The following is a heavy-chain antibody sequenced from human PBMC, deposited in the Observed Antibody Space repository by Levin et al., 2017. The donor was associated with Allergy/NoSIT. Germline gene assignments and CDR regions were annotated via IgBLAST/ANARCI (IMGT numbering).Heavy chain of an antibody. CDR1: GFSFSTYW. V-gene: IGHV3-7*01. CDR3: ARQSGGHWVEEY. CDR2: INKDGSKK. D-gene: IGHD1-26*01. J-gene: IGHJ4*02. Sequence: GGSLRLSCAASGFSFSTYWMSWVRQAPGKGLEWVANINKDGSKKYYVASVKGRFTISRDNAKNSLHLQMNSLRAEDTAVYCCARQSGGHWVEEYWGQGTLVTVSS.